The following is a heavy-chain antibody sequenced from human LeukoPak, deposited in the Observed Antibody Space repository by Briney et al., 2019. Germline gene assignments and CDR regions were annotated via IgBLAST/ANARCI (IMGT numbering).Heavy chain of an antibody. V-gene: IGHV3-9*01. Sequence: GGSLRLSCAASGFTFDDYAMHWVRQAPGKGLEWVSGISWNSGSIGYADSVKGRFTISRDNAKNSLYLQMNSLRAEDTALYYCAKDRSRSSGRRSFDWLDPWGQGTLVSVSS. CDR3: AKDRSRSSGRRSFDWLDP. D-gene: IGHD3-10*01. J-gene: IGHJ5*02. CDR2: ISWNSGSI. CDR1: GFTFDDYA.